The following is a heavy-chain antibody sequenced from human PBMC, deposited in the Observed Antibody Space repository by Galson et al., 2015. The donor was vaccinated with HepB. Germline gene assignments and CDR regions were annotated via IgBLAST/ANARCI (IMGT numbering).Heavy chain of an antibody. V-gene: IGHV3-23*01. CDR1: GFAFSSYA. CDR2: ISGSGGET. J-gene: IGHJ5*01. D-gene: IGHD1-1*01. Sequence: SLRLSCAASGFAFSSYAMSWVRLAPGKGLEWVSVISGSGGETYFADSVKGRFTTSRDNSRNTIYLQMNNLRAEDTALYYCAKDRGNDWKNWFDYWGQGTLVTVSS. CDR3: AKDRGNDWKNWFDY.